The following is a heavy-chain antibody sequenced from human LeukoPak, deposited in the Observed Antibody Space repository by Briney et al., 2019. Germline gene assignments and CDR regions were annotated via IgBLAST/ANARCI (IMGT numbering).Heavy chain of an antibody. J-gene: IGHJ4*02. V-gene: IGHV4-39*01. CDR1: GGSISSTSYY. Sequence: SETLSLTCTVSGGSISSTSYYWGWIRQPPGKGLEWIGNMYYSGSTYYNPSLKSRVTISVDTSKNQFSLKLSSVTAADTAVYYCARTAGYNYGYWYFDYWGQGTLVTVSS. CDR3: ARTAGYNYGYWYFDY. CDR2: MYYSGST. D-gene: IGHD5-18*01.